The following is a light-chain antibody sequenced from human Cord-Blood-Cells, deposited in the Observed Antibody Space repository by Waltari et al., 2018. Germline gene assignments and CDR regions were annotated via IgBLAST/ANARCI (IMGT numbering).Light chain of an antibody. J-gene: IGLJ3*02. V-gene: IGLV3-25*03. CDR1: ALPKQY. Sequence: SYELTQPPSVSASPGQTARITCSGDALPKQYADWYQQKPGQAPVLVIYKDSERPSGIPERFSGSSSGTTVTLTISGVQAEDEADYYCQSADSSGTYRVFGGGTKLTVL. CDR3: QSADSSGTYRV. CDR2: KDS.